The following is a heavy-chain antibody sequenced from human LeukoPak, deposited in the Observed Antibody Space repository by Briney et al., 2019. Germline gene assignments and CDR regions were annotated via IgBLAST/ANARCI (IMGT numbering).Heavy chain of an antibody. CDR3: ATRSSNAYGLTYYGMDV. D-gene: IGHD3-10*01. J-gene: IGHJ6*04. CDR2: FDPEDGET. V-gene: IGHV1-24*01. Sequence: ASVKVSCKVSGYTLTELSMHWVRQAPGKGLEWMGGFDPEDGETIYAQKFQGRVTMTEDTPTDTAYMELSSLRSVDTAVYYCATRSSNAYGLTYYGMDVWGKGTTVTVSS. CDR1: GYTLTELS.